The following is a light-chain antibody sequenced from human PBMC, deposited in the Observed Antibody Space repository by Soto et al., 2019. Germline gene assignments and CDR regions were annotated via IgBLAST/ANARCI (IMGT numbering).Light chain of an antibody. CDR1: QSVPSSY. V-gene: IGKV3D-11*02. Sequence: EIVLTQSPGTLALSPGERATLSCRASQSVPSSYLVWYQQKPGQAPRLLIYDASNRATGIPARFSGSGPGTDFTLTISSLEPEDFAVYYCQQRSNWLTFGGGTKVEIK. J-gene: IGKJ4*01. CDR3: QQRSNWLT. CDR2: DAS.